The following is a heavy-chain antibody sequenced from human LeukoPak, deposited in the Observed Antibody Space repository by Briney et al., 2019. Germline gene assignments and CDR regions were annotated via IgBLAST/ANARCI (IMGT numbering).Heavy chain of an antibody. J-gene: IGHJ6*03. CDR1: GGSISSGSYY. D-gene: IGHD5-18*01. CDR3: ARVGGYSYGYYYYYYMDV. Sequence: SETLSLTCTVSGGSISSGSYYWSWIRQPAGKGLEWIGRIYTSGSTNYNPSLKSRVTISVDTSKNQFSLKLSSETAADTAVYYCARVGGYSYGYYYYYYMDVWGKGTTVTVSS. CDR2: IYTSGST. V-gene: IGHV4-61*02.